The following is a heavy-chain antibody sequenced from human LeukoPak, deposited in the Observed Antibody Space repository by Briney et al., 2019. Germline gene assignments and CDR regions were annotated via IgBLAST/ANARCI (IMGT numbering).Heavy chain of an antibody. CDR3: ARDRWGTMVRGIVDY. V-gene: IGHV3-21*01. CDR1: GFTFSSYS. J-gene: IGHJ4*02. CDR2: ISSSSSYI. D-gene: IGHD3-10*01. Sequence: PGGSLRLSCAASGFTFSSYSMNWVRQAPGKGLEWVSSISSSSSYIYYADSVKGRFTISRDNAKNSLYLQMNSLRAEDTAVYYCARDRWGTMVRGIVDYWGQGTLVTVSS.